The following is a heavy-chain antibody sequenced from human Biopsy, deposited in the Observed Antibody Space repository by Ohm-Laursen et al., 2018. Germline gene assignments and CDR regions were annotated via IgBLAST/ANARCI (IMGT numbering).Heavy chain of an antibody. CDR2: IYYSGST. CDR1: GGSISSDY. CDR3: ALGGGSYVNFDY. D-gene: IGHD1-26*01. J-gene: IGHJ4*02. Sequence: SDTLSLTCTVSGGSISSDYWSWIRQTPGKGLEWIGYIYYSGSTNYNPSLKSRVTISADTSKNQFSLRLSSVTAADTAVYYCALGGGSYVNFDYWGQGTLATVSS. V-gene: IGHV4-59*07.